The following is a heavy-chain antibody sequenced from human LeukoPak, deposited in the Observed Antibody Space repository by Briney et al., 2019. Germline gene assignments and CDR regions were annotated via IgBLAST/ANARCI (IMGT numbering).Heavy chain of an antibody. V-gene: IGHV4-59*01. D-gene: IGHD2-2*01. CDR2: IYYSRST. CDR1: GGSNSSYY. Sequence: PSETLSLTCTVSGGSNSSYYWSWIRQPPGKGLEWLGYIYYSRSTNYNPSLKSRVTISVDTSKNQFSLKLSSVTAADTAVYYCARRSEYQLPTRSIYYYYYMDVWGKGTTVTVSS. CDR3: ARRSEYQLPTRSIYYYYYMDV. J-gene: IGHJ6*03.